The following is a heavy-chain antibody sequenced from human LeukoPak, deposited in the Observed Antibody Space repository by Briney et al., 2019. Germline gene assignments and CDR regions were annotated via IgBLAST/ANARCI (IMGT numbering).Heavy chain of an antibody. J-gene: IGHJ4*02. V-gene: IGHV3-21*01. CDR2: ISSSSSYI. CDR3: AREKGSYWNYDADY. Sequence: PGGSLRLSCAASGCTFSSYSMNWVRQAPGKGLESVSSISSSSSYIYYADSVKGRFTISRDNAKNSLYLQMNSLRAEDTAVYYCAREKGSYWNYDADYWGQGTLVTVSS. CDR1: GCTFSSYS. D-gene: IGHD1-7*01.